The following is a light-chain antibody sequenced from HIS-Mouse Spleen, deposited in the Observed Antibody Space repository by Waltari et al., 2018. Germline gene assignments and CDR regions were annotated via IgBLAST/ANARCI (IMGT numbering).Light chain of an antibody. CDR2: QDS. J-gene: IGLJ2*01. CDR3: QAWDSSYSV. Sequence: SYELTQPLSVSVSPGQTASITCSGDKLGDKYACWYQQKPGQSPVLVIYQDSKRPSGIPERFSGSNSGNTATLTISGTQAMDEADYYCQAWDSSYSVFGGGTKLTVL. CDR1: KLGDKY. V-gene: IGLV3-1*01.